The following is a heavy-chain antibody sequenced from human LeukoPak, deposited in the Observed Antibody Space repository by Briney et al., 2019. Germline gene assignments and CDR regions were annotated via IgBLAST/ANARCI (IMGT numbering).Heavy chain of an antibody. CDR1: GFTFSTNA. D-gene: IGHD2-21*02. V-gene: IGHV3-23*01. Sequence: GGSLRLSCAAPGFTFSTNAMRWVRQAPGKGLEWVSSIKGGGGDPFYADSVKGRFTISRDNSKNTLFLQLDSLRAEDSAVYYCAKGGHDFNPFYWWGQGTLVTVSS. J-gene: IGHJ4*02. CDR3: AKGGHDFNPFYW. CDR2: IKGGGGDP.